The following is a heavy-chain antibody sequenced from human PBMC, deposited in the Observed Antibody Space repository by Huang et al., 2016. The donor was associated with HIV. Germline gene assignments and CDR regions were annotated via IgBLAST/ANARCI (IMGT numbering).Heavy chain of an antibody. Sequence: QVQLVQSGAEVKKPGASVKVSCKASGFNFNNYDFNWVRQASGPGLEWMGWMNPKSGNTGDAQKFQGRVTITRNTSITTAYMELRSLRSEDTAVYYCARARGFLYDSTGYYSRYYFDSWGQGTLVTISS. V-gene: IGHV1-8*03. CDR3: ARARGFLYDSTGYYSRYYFDS. CDR2: MNPKSGNT. D-gene: IGHD3-22*01. CDR1: GFNFNNYD. J-gene: IGHJ4*02.